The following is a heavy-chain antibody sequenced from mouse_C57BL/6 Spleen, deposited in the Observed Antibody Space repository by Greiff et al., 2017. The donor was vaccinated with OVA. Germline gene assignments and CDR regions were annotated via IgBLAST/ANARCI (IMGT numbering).Heavy chain of an antibody. Sequence: VHVKQSGPELVKPGASVKISCKASGYTFTDYYMNWVKQSHGKSLEWIGDINPNNGGTSYNQKFKGKATLTVDKSSSTAYMELRSLTSEDSAVYYCARNYYGSGDFDYWGQGTTLTVSS. J-gene: IGHJ2*01. V-gene: IGHV1-26*01. CDR2: INPNNGGT. CDR1: GYTFTDYY. CDR3: ARNYYGSGDFDY. D-gene: IGHD1-1*01.